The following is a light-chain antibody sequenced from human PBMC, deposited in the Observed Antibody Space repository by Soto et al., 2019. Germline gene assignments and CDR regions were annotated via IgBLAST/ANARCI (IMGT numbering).Light chain of an antibody. Sequence: DIQMTQSPSTLSASVGDRVTITCRASQSISSWFAWYQQKPGKAPKVLIYKASNLESGVSSRFSGSGSGTEFTLTISNLQPDDFATYYCQQHNNYPWTFGQGTKVEIK. J-gene: IGKJ1*01. V-gene: IGKV1-5*03. CDR1: QSISSW. CDR3: QQHNNYPWT. CDR2: KAS.